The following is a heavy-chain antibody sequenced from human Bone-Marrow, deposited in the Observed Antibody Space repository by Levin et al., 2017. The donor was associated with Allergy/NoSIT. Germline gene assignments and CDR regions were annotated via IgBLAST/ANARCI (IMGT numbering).Heavy chain of an antibody. CDR2: VYYSGST. CDR3: ARPGYSSSSEGMDV. D-gene: IGHD6-6*01. Sequence: SQTLSLTCSVSGDSISSSSYYWAWIRQPPGKGLEWIGSVYYSGSTNYNPSLKSRVTISVDTSKNRFSLKLSSVTAADTAVYYCARPGYSSSSEGMDVWGQGTTVTVSS. V-gene: IGHV4-39*02. J-gene: IGHJ6*02. CDR1: GDSISSSSYY.